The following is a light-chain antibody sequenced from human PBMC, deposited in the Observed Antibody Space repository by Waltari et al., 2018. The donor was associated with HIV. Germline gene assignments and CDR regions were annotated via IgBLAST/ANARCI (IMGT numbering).Light chain of an antibody. Sequence: SYEVTQPPSVAVSPGQTASITCSGYELGDKYTCWYQQKPGQSPLLVIYQDNKRPSGIPERFSGSSSGHTATLTISGTLPLDEADYCWQAWGRSTSGVFGRGTKLTVL. CDR2: QDN. CDR3: QAWGRSTSGV. CDR1: ELGDKY. V-gene: IGLV3-1*01. J-gene: IGLJ3*02.